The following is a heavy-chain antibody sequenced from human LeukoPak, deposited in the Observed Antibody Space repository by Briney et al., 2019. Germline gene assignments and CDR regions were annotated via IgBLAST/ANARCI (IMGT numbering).Heavy chain of an antibody. Sequence: SAVTVSFKASACTFISYTFSLVRQAPGQGLGWVGRIIPILGIGNYEQKFQGRVTITADKSTSTAYTELSSLRSEETAVYYCARPGRVGANHNYFDYWGQGTLVSVSS. J-gene: IGHJ4*02. CDR2: IIPILGIG. V-gene: IGHV1-69*02. CDR3: ARPGRVGANHNYFDY. D-gene: IGHD1-26*01. CDR1: ACTFISYT.